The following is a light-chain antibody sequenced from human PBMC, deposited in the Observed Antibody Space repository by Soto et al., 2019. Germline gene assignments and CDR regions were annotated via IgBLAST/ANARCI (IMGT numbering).Light chain of an antibody. CDR3: QQYDDLPSIT. Sequence: DVQLTQSQSSLSASIGDRGTSTCQASQDIGNSLNWYQQLPGNPPKLLIYGATDLEAGVPLRFSGRGSGTHFTFTIASLEPEDIATYSCQQYDDLPSITFGQGTRLEI. V-gene: IGKV1-33*01. CDR2: GAT. J-gene: IGKJ5*01. CDR1: QDIGNS.